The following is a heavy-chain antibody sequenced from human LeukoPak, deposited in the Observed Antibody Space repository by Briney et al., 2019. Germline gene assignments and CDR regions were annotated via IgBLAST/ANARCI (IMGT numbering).Heavy chain of an antibody. J-gene: IGHJ4*02. CDR3: ARHTYYYDSSGYYFDY. Sequence: SETLSLTCTVSGGSISSSSYYWGWIRQPPGKGLDWIGSVSYSGSTYYNPSLKSRVTISVDTSKNQFSLKLSCVTAANTAVYYCARHTYYYDSSGYYFDYWGQGTLVTVSS. V-gene: IGHV4-39*01. D-gene: IGHD3-22*01. CDR1: GGSISSSSYY. CDR2: VSYSGST.